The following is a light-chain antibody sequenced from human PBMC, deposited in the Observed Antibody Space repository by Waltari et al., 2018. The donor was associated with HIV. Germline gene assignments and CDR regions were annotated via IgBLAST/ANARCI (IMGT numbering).Light chain of an antibody. CDR2: EVS. CDR3: SSYTSSSTLV. J-gene: IGLJ2*01. CDR1: RSDVGGSHY. V-gene: IGLV2-14*01. Sequence: QSALTQPASVSGSPGQSITISCTGTRSDVGGSHYVPWYQQHPGKAPKPMIYEVSNRPAGVSNRFSGSKSGNTASLTISGLQAEDEADYYCSSYTSSSTLVFGGGTKLTVL.